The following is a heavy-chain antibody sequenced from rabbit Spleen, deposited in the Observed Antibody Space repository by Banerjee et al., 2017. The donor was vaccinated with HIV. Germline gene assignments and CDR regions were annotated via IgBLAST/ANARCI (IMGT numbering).Heavy chain of an antibody. CDR3: VREPYISDDYVL. D-gene: IGHD6-1*01. J-gene: IGHJ3*01. CDR1: GIDFSSGRY. CDR2: ITIDTGSA. Sequence: QEQLEESGGGLVQPGGSLTLTCTASGIDFSSGRYMCWVRQAPGKGLELIGCITIDTGSAYCASWAKGRFTISKTSSTTVDLKMTSLTAADTATYFCVREPYISDDYVLWGQGTLVTVS. V-gene: IGHV1S45*01.